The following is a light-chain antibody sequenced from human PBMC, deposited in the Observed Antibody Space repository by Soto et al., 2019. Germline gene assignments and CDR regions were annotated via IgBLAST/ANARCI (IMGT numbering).Light chain of an antibody. CDR2: DVS. V-gene: IGLV2-14*01. J-gene: IGLJ2*01. CDR1: SSDVGGYNY. Sequence: QSALTQPASVSGSLGQSITISCTGTSSDVGGYNYVSWYQQDPGKAPKLMIYDVSNRPSGVSNRFSGSKSGNTASLTISGLQAEDEADYYCSSYTSSSTLVLFGGGTKLTVL. CDR3: SSYTSSSTLVL.